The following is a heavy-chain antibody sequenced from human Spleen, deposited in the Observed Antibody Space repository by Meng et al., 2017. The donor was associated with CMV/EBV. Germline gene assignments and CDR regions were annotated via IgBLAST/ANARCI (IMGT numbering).Heavy chain of an antibody. CDR3: AHRRRRPECSSTSCYGWFDA. V-gene: IGHV2-5*01. CDR1: TSGVS. Sequence: TSGVSVGWMRQLPGKALEWLAFIYWNDYKRYSPSQKSRLTITKDTSKNQLVLTMTHMEPVDTATYYCAHRRRRPECSSTSCYGWFDAWGQGTLVTVSS. CDR2: IYWNDYK. J-gene: IGHJ5*02. D-gene: IGHD2-2*01.